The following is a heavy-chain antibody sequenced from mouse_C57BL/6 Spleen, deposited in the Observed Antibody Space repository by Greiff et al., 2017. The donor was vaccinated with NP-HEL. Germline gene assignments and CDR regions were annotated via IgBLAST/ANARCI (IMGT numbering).Heavy chain of an antibody. CDR2: IDPSDSYT. D-gene: IGHD2-4*01. Sequence: VQLQQPGAELVRPGTSVKLSCKASGYTFTSYWMHWVKQRPGQGLEWIGVIDPSDSYTNSNQKFKGKATLTVDTSSSTAYMQLSSLTSEDSAVYYCARWGITTRYYFDYWGQGTTLTVSS. J-gene: IGHJ2*01. CDR3: ARWGITTRYYFDY. V-gene: IGHV1-59*01. CDR1: GYTFTSYW.